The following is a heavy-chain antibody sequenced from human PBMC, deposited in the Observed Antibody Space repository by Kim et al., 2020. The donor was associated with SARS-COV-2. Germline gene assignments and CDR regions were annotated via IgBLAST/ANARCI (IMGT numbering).Heavy chain of an antibody. CDR3: ARDRSGFDY. CDR2: GST. J-gene: IGHJ4*02. Sequence: GSTNYHPSLKSRVTISVDTSKNQFSLKLSSVTAADTAVYYCARDRSGFDYWGQGTLVTVSS. V-gene: IGHV4-59*01.